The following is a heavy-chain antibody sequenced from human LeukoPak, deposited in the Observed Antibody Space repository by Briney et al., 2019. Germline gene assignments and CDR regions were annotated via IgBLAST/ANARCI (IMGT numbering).Heavy chain of an antibody. CDR3: ARGVPAAHMPRGDNWFDP. CDR2: IYYSGST. V-gene: IGHV4-31*02. D-gene: IGHD2-2*01. J-gene: IGHJ5*02. CDR1: GFTFSSYA. Sequence: LRLSCAASGFTFSSYAMSWVRQAPGKGLEWIGNIYYSGSTYYNPSLKSRVTISVDTSKNQFSLKLSSVTAADTAVYYCARGVPAAHMPRGDNWFDPWGQGTLVTVSS.